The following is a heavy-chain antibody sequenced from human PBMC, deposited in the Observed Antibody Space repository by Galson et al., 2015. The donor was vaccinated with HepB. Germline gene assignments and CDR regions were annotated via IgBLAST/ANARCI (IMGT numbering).Heavy chain of an antibody. V-gene: IGHV3-48*03. Sequence: SLRLSCAASGFTFSSYEMSWVRQAPGKGLEWVSYISSSGNNIYYADSVKGRFNISRDNAKSSLYLQMNSLRAEDTAVYYCTRDLDGGSGINWFDPWGQGTLVTVSS. CDR2: ISSSGNNI. CDR1: GFTFSSYE. CDR3: TRDLDGGSGINWFDP. D-gene: IGHD2-15*01. J-gene: IGHJ5*02.